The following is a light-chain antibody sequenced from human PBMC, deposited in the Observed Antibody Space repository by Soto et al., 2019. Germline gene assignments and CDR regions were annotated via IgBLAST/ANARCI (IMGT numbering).Light chain of an antibody. CDR1: QSVNNY. Sequence: EIVLTQSPATLSLSPGERATLSCRSSQSVNNYLAWYQQKPGQAPRLLIYGASTRATGVPARFSGSGSGTEFTLTITSLQSEDFAVYFCQQYANWPPVIFGGGTKVDIK. J-gene: IGKJ4*01. V-gene: IGKV3-15*01. CDR2: GAS. CDR3: QQYANWPPVI.